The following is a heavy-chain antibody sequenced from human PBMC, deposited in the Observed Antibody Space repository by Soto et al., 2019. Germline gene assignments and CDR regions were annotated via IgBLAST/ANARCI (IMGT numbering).Heavy chain of an antibody. V-gene: IGHV4-31*03. D-gene: IGHD5-12*01. CDR1: GGSISSGGYY. Sequence: SETLSLTCTVSGGSISSGGYYWSWIRQHPGKGLEWIGYIYYSGSTYYNPSLKSRVTISVDTSKNQFSLKLSSVTAADTAVYYCAREWLRSPRFRAFDIWGQGTMVTVSS. CDR3: AREWLRSPRFRAFDI. J-gene: IGHJ3*02. CDR2: IYYSGST.